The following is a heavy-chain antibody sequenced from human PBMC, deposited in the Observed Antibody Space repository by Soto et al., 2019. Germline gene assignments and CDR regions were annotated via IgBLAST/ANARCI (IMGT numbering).Heavy chain of an antibody. V-gene: IGHV4-59*01. CDR1: GGSISSYY. Sequence: QVPPQDSGAGLVKPSETLSLTCTVSGGSISSYYWSWIRQPPGKGLEWIGYIYYSGSTNYNPSLKSRVTISVDTSKNHFSLKLSSVTAADTAVYYCARDNGYSYGYTLDHWGQGTLVTVSS. J-gene: IGHJ4*02. D-gene: IGHD5-18*01. CDR2: IYYSGST. CDR3: ARDNGYSYGYTLDH.